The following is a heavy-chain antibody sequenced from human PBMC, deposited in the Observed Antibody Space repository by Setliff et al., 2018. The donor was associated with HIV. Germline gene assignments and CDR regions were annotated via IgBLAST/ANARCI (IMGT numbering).Heavy chain of an antibody. CDR3: ATTLGYCSGGSCYATENDEPFDY. CDR1: GYTFTGYF. V-gene: IGHV1-2*06. Sequence: GASVKVSCKASGYTFTGYFIHWVRQAPGQGLEWMGRINPNSGGTNYAQKFQGRVTMTRDTSISTAYMELSRLRSDDTAVYYCATTLGYCSGGSCYATENDEPFDYWGQGTLVTVSS. CDR2: INPNSGGT. J-gene: IGHJ4*02. D-gene: IGHD2-15*01.